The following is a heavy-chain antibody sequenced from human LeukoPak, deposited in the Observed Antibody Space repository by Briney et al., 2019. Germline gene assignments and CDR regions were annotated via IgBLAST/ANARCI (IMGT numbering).Heavy chain of an antibody. CDR2: IYYSGST. D-gene: IGHD3-22*01. CDR1: GDSINSFY. V-gene: IGHV4-59*01. J-gene: IGHJ4*02. Sequence: SETLSLTCTVSGDSINSFYWSWIRRPPGKGLEWIGYIYYSGSTNYNPSLKSRLTIAVDTSKNQFPLRLNSVTAADTAVYYCARWSLHSSGWYFDSWGQGTLVTVSS. CDR3: ARWSLHSSGWYFDS.